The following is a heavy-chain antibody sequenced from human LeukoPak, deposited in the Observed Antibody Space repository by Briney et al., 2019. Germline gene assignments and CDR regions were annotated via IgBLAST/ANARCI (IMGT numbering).Heavy chain of an antibody. Sequence: GGSLRLSCAASGFTFSSYGVHWVRQAPGKGLEWVAVIWYDGSNKYYADSVKGRFTISRDNSKNTLYLQMNSLRAEDTAVYYCARSPYDSSGAYYYYGMDVWGQGTTVTVSS. J-gene: IGHJ6*02. CDR1: GFTFSSYG. D-gene: IGHD3-22*01. V-gene: IGHV3-33*08. CDR3: ARSPYDSSGAYYYYGMDV. CDR2: IWYDGSNK.